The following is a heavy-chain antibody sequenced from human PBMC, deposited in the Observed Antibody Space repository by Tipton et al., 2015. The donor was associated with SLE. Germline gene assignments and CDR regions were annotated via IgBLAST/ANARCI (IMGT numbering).Heavy chain of an antibody. V-gene: IGHV4-38-2*01. J-gene: IGHJ4*02. D-gene: IGHD3/OR15-3a*01. Sequence: QLVQSGPEVKPSETLSLTCGVSGYSISSGYYWGWIRQPPGKGLEWIGSIYHGGGTYFSPSLKSRVTMSVGTSKNQFSLKLRSVTAADTALYFCARGSGRVAHYFDFWGQGTHVTVSS. CDR3: ARGSGRVAHYFDF. CDR1: GYSISSGYY. CDR2: IYHGGGT.